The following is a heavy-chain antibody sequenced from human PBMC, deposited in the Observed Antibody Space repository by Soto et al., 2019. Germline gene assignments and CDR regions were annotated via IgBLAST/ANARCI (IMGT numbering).Heavy chain of an antibody. CDR2: ISYDGSNK. D-gene: IGHD6-19*01. Sequence: GGSLRLSCAASGFTFSSYAMHWVRQAPGKGLEWVAVISYDGSNKYYADSVKGRFTISRDNSKNTLYLQMNSLRAEDTAVYYWARGAPIYSSGWYYYGMDVWGQGTTVTVSS. V-gene: IGHV3-30-3*01. J-gene: IGHJ6*02. CDR1: GFTFSSYA. CDR3: ARGAPIYSSGWYYYGMDV.